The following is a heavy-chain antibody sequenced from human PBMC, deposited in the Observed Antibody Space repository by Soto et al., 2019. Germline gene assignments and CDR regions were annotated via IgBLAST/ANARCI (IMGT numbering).Heavy chain of an antibody. CDR1: GFTFSSYA. D-gene: IGHD6-19*01. Sequence: EVQLLESGGGLVQPGGSLRLSCAASGFTFSSYAMSWVRQAPGKGLEWVSAISGSGGSTYYADSVKGRFTISRDNSKNTLYLQMTSLRAEDTAVYYCAKDPYSSGWFYYYYYGMDVWGQGTTVTVSS. CDR3: AKDPYSSGWFYYYYYGMDV. CDR2: ISGSGGST. J-gene: IGHJ6*02. V-gene: IGHV3-23*01.